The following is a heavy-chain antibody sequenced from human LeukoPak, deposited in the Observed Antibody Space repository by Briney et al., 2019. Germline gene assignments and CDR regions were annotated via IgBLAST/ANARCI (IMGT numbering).Heavy chain of an antibody. V-gene: IGHV4-59*01. J-gene: IGHJ4*02. CDR3: AGYGSGSYYKAFDF. Sequence: PSETLSLTCSVSGGSISSSYWSWIRQPPGEGFEWIGYVYYTGSSYYNPSLKSRATTSIDMSKNQFSLKLTPMTAADTAVYYCAGYGSGSYYKAFDFWGQGILVTVSS. CDR1: GGSISSSY. CDR2: VYYTGSS. D-gene: IGHD3-10*01.